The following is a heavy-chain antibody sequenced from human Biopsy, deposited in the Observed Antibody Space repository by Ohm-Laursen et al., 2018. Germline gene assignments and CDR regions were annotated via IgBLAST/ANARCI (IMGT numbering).Heavy chain of an antibody. Sequence: SLRLSCSASGVTFSRYGMHWVRQAPGKGLEWVSFISSGSSPIYYADSVKGRFTISRDDAKNSLYLQMNSLRAEDTAVYYCARGRTGGWGQGTLVTVSS. D-gene: IGHD1/OR15-1a*01. J-gene: IGHJ4*02. CDR3: ARGRTGG. V-gene: IGHV3-48*01. CDR2: ISSGSSPI. CDR1: GVTFSRYG.